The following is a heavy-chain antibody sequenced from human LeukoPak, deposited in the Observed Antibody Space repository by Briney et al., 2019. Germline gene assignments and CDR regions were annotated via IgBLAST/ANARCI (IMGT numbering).Heavy chain of an antibody. D-gene: IGHD4-23*01. V-gene: IGHV4-39*07. CDR2: IYHSGST. CDR1: GGSLRSLDYY. CDR3: ASGGNSVVYDY. Sequence: KSSETLSLTCTVSGGSLRSLDYYWGWIRQPPGTGLEWIATIYHSGSTYYNPSLESRVTISIDTSKNQFSLKVNSVTAADTAVYYCASGGNSVVYDYWGQGTLVTVSS. J-gene: IGHJ4*02.